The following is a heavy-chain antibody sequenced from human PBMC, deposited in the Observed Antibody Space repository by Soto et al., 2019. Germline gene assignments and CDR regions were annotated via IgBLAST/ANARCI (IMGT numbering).Heavy chain of an antibody. CDR1: GGSISSSSYY. D-gene: IGHD3-16*01. Sequence: PSETLSLTCTVSGGSISSSSYYWGWIRQPPGKGLEWIGSIYYSGSTYYNPSLKSRVTISVDTSKNQFSLKLSSVTAADTAVYYCVRYGDYDYVWGSLNYYFDYWGQGTLVTVSS. CDR3: VRYGDYDYVWGSLNYYFDY. J-gene: IGHJ4*02. CDR2: IYYSGST. V-gene: IGHV4-39*01.